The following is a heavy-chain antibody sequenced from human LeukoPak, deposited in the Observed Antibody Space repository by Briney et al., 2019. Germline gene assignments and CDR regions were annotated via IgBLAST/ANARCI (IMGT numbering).Heavy chain of an antibody. CDR2: IYYSGST. D-gene: IGHD3-10*01. Sequence: KPSETLSLTCTVSGGSISSSSYYWGWIRQSPGKGLEWIANIYYSGSTNYNPSLKSRVTISVDTSKNQFSLKLSSVTAADTAVYYCASLPVRGVNYYFDYWGQGTLVTVSS. CDR3: ASLPVRGVNYYFDY. V-gene: IGHV4-39*07. CDR1: GGSISSSSYY. J-gene: IGHJ4*02.